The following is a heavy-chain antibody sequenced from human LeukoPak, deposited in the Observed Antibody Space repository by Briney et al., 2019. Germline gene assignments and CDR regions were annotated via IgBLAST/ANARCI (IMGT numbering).Heavy chain of an antibody. D-gene: IGHD3-10*01. Sequence: SETLSLTCTVSGGSISSYYWSWIRQPPGKGLEWIGYIYYSGSTNYNPSLKSRVTISVDTSKNQFSLKLSSVTAADTAVYYCASRYYYGSGKPREAWYFDLWGRGTLVTVSS. V-gene: IGHV4-59*01. CDR2: IYYSGST. CDR1: GGSISSYY. J-gene: IGHJ2*01. CDR3: ASRYYYGSGKPREAWYFDL.